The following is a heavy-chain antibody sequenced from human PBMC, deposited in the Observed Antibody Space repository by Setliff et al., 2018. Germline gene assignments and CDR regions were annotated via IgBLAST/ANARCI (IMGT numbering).Heavy chain of an antibody. V-gene: IGHV4-59*02. CDR3: ASDRTYYGSGTYTRWFDY. Sequence: PSETLSLTCTVSGASVRSHYWSWIRQPPGKGLEWIGFIFYSGDTKSNPSLKSRVTMSVDTSKNQFSLKLSSVTAADTAVYYCASDRTYYGSGTYTRWFDYWGQGTLVTVSS. CDR1: GASVRSHY. D-gene: IGHD3-10*01. J-gene: IGHJ4*02. CDR2: IFYSGDT.